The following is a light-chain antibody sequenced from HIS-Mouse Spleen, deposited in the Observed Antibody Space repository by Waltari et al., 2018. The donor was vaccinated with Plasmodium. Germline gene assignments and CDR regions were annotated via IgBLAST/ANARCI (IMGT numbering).Light chain of an antibody. CDR2: QDR. Sequence: SYELTQPPSVSVSPGQTASITCSGDNLGEKYACWYQQKPGQAPVLVIYQDRKRPSGIPERFSGSNSGNTATLTISGTQAMDEADYYCQAWDSSTVVFGGGTKLTVL. CDR1: NLGEKY. J-gene: IGLJ2*01. CDR3: QAWDSSTVV. V-gene: IGLV3-1*01.